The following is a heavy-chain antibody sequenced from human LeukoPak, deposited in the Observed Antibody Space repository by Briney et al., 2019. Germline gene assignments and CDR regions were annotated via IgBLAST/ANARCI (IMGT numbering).Heavy chain of an antibody. V-gene: IGHV3-48*03. CDR2: ISSSGSTI. Sequence: GGSLRLSCAASGFTFSSYEMNWVRQAPGKGLEWVSYISSSGSTIYYADSVKGRFTISRDNAKNTVSLQMNSLRAEDTAVYYCASDGAYAMAVWGQGTTVTVSS. CDR3: ASDGAYAMAV. J-gene: IGHJ6*02. D-gene: IGHD1-26*01. CDR1: GFTFSSYE.